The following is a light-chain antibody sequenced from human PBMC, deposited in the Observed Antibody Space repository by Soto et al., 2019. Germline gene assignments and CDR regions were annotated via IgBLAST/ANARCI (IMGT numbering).Light chain of an antibody. J-gene: IGKJ1*01. V-gene: IGKV3-15*01. CDR1: QRVSSK. CDR3: QQCDNWPWT. Sequence: EIVMMQSPATLSVSPGERATLSCWASQRVSSKLAWYQQKPGQAPRLLIYGASTRATGIPARFSGSGSGTAFTLTISSLQSEDLATYYCQQCDNWPWTFGQGTKVEIK. CDR2: GAS.